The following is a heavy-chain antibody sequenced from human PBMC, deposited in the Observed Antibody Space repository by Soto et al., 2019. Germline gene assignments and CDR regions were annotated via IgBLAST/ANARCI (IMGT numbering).Heavy chain of an antibody. J-gene: IGHJ2*01. CDR2: ICSDGSNK. CDR3: ARDGSTMASIYWYFDL. CDR1: GFTFSTYG. Sequence: QVQLVESGGGVVQPGRSLRVSCAASGFTFSTYGMHWVRQAPGKGLEWVAVICSDGSNKYYADSVKGRFTISRDNSKNTLYLQMNSLRAEDTAVYYCARDGSTMASIYWYFDLWGRGTLVTVSS. V-gene: IGHV3-33*01. D-gene: IGHD5-12*01.